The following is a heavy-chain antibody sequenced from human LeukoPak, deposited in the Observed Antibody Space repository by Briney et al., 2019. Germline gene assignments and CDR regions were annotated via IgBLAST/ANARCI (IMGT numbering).Heavy chain of an antibody. Sequence: SQTLSLSCTVSGVSISSGAYYWSCIRPHPGKGLEWVGYISYSGSTYYNPCLKRRVTISVDTSKKQLSLMLSSVTAADTAVYYCARDSSGTTVTTDGMDVWGQGTTVTVCS. J-gene: IGHJ6*02. D-gene: IGHD4-17*01. CDR2: ISYSGST. V-gene: IGHV4-31*03. CDR1: GVSISSGAYY. CDR3: ARDSSGTTVTTDGMDV.